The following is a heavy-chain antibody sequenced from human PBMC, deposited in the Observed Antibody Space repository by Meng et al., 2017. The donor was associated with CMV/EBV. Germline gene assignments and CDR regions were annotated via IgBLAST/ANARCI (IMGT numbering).Heavy chain of an antibody. CDR3: ARGLEWLLLGIFDY. CDR1: GFTFSSYW. CDR2: IKQDGSEK. J-gene: IGHJ4*02. D-gene: IGHD3-3*01. V-gene: IGHV3-7*04. Sequence: GGSLRLSCAASGFTFSSYWMSWVRQAPGKGLEWVANIKQDGSEKYYVDSVKGRFTISRDNAKNSLYLQMNSLRAKDTAVYYCARGLEWLLLGIFDYWGQGTLVTVSS.